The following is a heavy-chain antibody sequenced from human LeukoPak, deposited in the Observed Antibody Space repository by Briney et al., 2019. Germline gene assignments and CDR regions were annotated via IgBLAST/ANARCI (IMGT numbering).Heavy chain of an antibody. J-gene: IGHJ6*02. CDR1: GYTFTSYY. D-gene: IGHD3-3*01. V-gene: IGHV1-46*01. CDR2: INPSGGST. CDR3: ARDQYYDFWSGYGYYYGMDV. Sequence: ASVKVPCTASGYTFTSYYMHWVRQAPGQGLEWMGIINPSGGSTSYAQKFQGRVTMTRDTSTSTVYMELSSLRSEDTAVYYCARDQYYDFWSGYGYYYGMDVWGQGTTVTVSS.